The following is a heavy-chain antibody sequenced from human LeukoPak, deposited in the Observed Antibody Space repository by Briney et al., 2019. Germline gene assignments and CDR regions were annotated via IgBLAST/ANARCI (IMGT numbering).Heavy chain of an antibody. V-gene: IGHV4-59*08. D-gene: IGHD1-26*01. J-gene: IGHJ3*02. CDR2: IYYSGST. CDR3: ARHSHRVGATYDAFDI. CDR1: GGSISSYY. Sequence: SGTLSLTCTVSGGSISSYYWSWIRQPPGKGLEWIGYIYYSGSTNYNPSLKSRVTISVDTSKNQFSLKLSSVTAADTAVYYCARHSHRVGATYDAFDIWGQGTMVTVSS.